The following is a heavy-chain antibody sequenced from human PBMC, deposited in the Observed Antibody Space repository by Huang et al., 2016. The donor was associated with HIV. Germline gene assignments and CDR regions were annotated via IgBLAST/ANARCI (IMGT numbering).Heavy chain of an antibody. CDR2: INHSGST. V-gene: IGHV4-34*02. J-gene: IGHJ4*02. CDR3: ARGGDGVGATRFDF. D-gene: IGHD1-26*01. CDR1: GGSFSGYY. Sequence: QVQLQQWGAGLLKPSETLSLICAVYGGSFSGYYWSWIRHPPGKGLEWIGEINHSGSTNYNPSLKSRVTISVDTSKNQFSLKLSSVTAADTAVYHCARGGDGVGATRFDFWGQGNQVTVSS.